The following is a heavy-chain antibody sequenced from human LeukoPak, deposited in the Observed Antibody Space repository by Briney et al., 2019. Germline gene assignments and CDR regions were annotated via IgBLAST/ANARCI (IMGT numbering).Heavy chain of an antibody. V-gene: IGHV3-15*05. D-gene: IGHD2-15*01. CDR2: IKTRTDDGTT. J-gene: IGHJ6*02. Sequence: GGSLRLSCAASGFTLSNAWMTWVRQAPGKGLEWVGRIKTRTDDGTTDYAAPVKGRSIISKDDSKNTLYLQMNSLKTEDTAVYYCTRVTRYCSGGGCSPGGMDVWGQGTTVTVSS. CDR1: GFTLSNAW. CDR3: TRVTRYCSGGGCSPGGMDV.